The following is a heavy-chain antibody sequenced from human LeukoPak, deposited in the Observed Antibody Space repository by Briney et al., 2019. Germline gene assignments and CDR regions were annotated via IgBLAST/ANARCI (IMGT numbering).Heavy chain of an antibody. CDR1: GGSISSYY. J-gene: IGHJ4*02. Sequence: PETLSLTCTVSGGSISSYYWSWIRQPPGKGLEWIWYIYYSGSTNYNPSLKSRVTISVDTSKNQFSLKLSSVTAADTAVYYCARAYYYDSSGYFYFDYWGQGTLVTVSS. CDR2: IYYSGST. CDR3: ARAYYYDSSGYFYFDY. V-gene: IGHV4-59*01. D-gene: IGHD3-22*01.